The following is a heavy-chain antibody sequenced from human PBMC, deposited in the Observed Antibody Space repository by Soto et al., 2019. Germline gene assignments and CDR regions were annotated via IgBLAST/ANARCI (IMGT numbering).Heavy chain of an antibody. CDR3: ARKDKSGYFNWFDP. CDR1: GYRFTPYW. J-gene: IGHJ5*02. Sequence: PGESLKISCRTSGYRFTPYWIAWVRQMPGKGLEWVGIIFPSDSDTRYSPSFQGQVTISADRSTSTVFLQWASLKASDTAVYFCARKDKSGYFNWFDPWGQGTLVTSPQ. D-gene: IGHD3-22*01. V-gene: IGHV5-51*01. CDR2: IFPSDSDT.